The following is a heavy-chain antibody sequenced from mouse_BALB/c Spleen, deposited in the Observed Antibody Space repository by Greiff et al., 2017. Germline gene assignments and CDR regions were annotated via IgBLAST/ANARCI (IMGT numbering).Heavy chain of an antibody. CDR1: GFSLTGYG. V-gene: IGHV2-6-7*01. J-gene: IGHJ3*01. CDR3: ARDEDYTGAGFAY. D-gene: IGHD2-4*01. Sequence: VQLVESGPGLVAPSQSLSITCTVSGFSLTGYGVNWVRQPPGKGLEWLGMIWGDGSTDYNSALKSRLSISKDNSKSQVFLKMNSLQTDNTARYYCARDEDYTGAGFAYWGQGTLVTVSA. CDR2: IWGDGST.